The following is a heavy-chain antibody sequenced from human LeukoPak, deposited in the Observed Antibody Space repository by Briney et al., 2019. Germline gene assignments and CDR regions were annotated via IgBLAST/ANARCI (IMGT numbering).Heavy chain of an antibody. J-gene: IGHJ4*02. CDR2: FRSKAYGGTT. CDR1: GFTFGDYA. D-gene: IGHD6-13*01. Sequence: PGRSLRLSCTASGFTFGDYAMSWFRQAPGKGLEWVGFFRSKAYGGTTEYAASVKGRFTISRDDSKSIAYLQMNSLKTEDTAVYYCTQGIAAAGSRGYYFDYWGQGTLVTVSS. CDR3: TQGIAAAGSRGYYFDY. V-gene: IGHV3-49*03.